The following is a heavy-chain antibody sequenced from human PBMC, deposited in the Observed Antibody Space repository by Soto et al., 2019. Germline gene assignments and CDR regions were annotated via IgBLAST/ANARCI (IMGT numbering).Heavy chain of an antibody. D-gene: IGHD3-9*01. Sequence: SETLSLTCTVSGASISSSSYYWGWIRQPPGKGLECIGYLYYSGSSYYNPSLKSRVTISVDRSKNQFSLKVSSVTAADTAVYYCARGDYDVLTGYLSPGDFWGQGTLVTVSS. J-gene: IGHJ4*02. V-gene: IGHV4-39*01. CDR2: LYYSGSS. CDR1: GASISSSSYY. CDR3: ARGDYDVLTGYLSPGDF.